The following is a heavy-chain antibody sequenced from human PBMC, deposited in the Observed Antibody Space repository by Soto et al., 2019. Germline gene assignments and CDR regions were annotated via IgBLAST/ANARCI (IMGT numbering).Heavy chain of an antibody. CDR2: IYHSGST. CDR3: ARGTYRYCSGGSCYGYDY. CDR1: GGSISSSNW. Sequence: QVQLQESGPGLVKPSGTLSLTCAVSGGSISSSNWWSWVRQPPGKGLEWIGEIYHSGSTNHNPSLKSRVTISVDKSKNQFSLKLSSVTAADTAVYYCARGTYRYCSGGSCYGYDYWGQGTLVTVSS. J-gene: IGHJ4*02. V-gene: IGHV4-4*02. D-gene: IGHD2-15*01.